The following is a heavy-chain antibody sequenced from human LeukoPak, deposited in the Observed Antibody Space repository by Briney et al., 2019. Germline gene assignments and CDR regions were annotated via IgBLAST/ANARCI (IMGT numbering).Heavy chain of an antibody. CDR2: INPSGGST. CDR1: GYTFTSYY. CDR3: ARRLVADNYYYYGMDV. V-gene: IGHV1-46*01. J-gene: IGHJ6*02. D-gene: IGHD5-12*01. Sequence: ASVKVSCKASGYTFTSYYMHWVRQAPGRGLEWMGIINPSGGSTSYAQKFQGRVTMTRDTSTSTVYMELSSLRSEDTAVYYCARRLVADNYYYYGMDVWGQGTTVTVSS.